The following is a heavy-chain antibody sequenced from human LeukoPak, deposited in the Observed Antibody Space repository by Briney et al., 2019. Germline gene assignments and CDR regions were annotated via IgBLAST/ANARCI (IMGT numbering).Heavy chain of an antibody. CDR1: GFTFSSYA. J-gene: IGHJ4*02. D-gene: IGHD3-22*01. CDR3: AIMHGYYDGSGYWVQ. V-gene: IGHV3-23*01. Sequence: PGGSLRLSCAASGFTFSSYAMCWVRQAPGKGLEWVSFITTSGGSTPYADSVKGRFTISRDNPRNTLYMQMNSLRDEDTAVYYCAIMHGYYDGSGYWVQWGQGTLVTVSS. CDR2: ITTSGGST.